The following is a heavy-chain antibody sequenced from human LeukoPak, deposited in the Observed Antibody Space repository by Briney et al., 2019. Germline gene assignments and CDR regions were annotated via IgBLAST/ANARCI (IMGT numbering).Heavy chain of an antibody. CDR2: IIPIFGTA. D-gene: IGHD6-13*01. Sequence: SVKVSCKASGGTFSSYAISWVRQAPGQGLEWMGGIIPIFGTANYAQKFQGRVTITADKSTSTAYMELSSLRSEDTAVYYCAKAQQLVLFWFDPWGQGTLVTVSS. V-gene: IGHV1-69*06. CDR3: AKAQQLVLFWFDP. J-gene: IGHJ5*02. CDR1: GGTFSSYA.